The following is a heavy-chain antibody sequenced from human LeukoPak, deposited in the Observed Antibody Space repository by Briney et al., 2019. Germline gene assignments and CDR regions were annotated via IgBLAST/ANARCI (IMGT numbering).Heavy chain of an antibody. CDR2: ADPEDGET. CDR1: GYTFTDYY. J-gene: IGHJ4*02. V-gene: IGHV1-69-2*01. CDR3: ATGGYCSSTSCRGNFDY. Sequence: ASVKISCKVSGYTFTDYYMHWVQQAPGKGLEWMGLADPEDGETIYAEKFQGRVTITADTSTDTAYMELSSLRSEDTAVYYCATGGYCSSTSCRGNFDYWGQGTLVTVSS. D-gene: IGHD2-2*01.